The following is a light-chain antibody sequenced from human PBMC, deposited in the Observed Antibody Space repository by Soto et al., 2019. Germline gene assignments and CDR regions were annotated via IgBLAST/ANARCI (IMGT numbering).Light chain of an antibody. CDR3: QQRSNWLLT. CDR2: DAS. V-gene: IGKV3-11*01. CDR1: QSVSSY. J-gene: IGKJ3*01. Sequence: EIVLTQSPATLSLSPGERATLSCRASQSVSSYLAWYQQKPGQAPRLLIYDASNRATGIPARFSGSGSGTDFPLTTSSLEPEDFAVYYCQQRSNWLLTFGPGTKVDIK.